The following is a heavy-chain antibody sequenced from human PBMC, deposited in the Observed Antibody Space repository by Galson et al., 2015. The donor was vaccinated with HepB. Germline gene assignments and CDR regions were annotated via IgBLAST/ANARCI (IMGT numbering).Heavy chain of an antibody. Sequence: SLRLSCAASGFTVSTNYMSWVRQAPGKGLEWVSFIYSGGTTYYPDSVKGRFTISRDNSKNTLHFQMNSLRAEDTAIYYCARWIEIRGAFDIWGQGTLVIVSS. V-gene: IGHV3-66*01. CDR2: IYSGGTT. D-gene: IGHD5-24*01. CDR3: ARWIEIRGAFDI. J-gene: IGHJ4*02. CDR1: GFTVSTNY.